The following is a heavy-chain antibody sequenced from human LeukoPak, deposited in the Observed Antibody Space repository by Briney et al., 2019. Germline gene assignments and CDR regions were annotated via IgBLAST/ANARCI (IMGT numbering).Heavy chain of an antibody. V-gene: IGHV3-7*01. CDR1: GFTFSGHW. Sequence: PGGSLRLSCAASGFTFSGHWMSWVRQAPGKGLEWLANINQGGSDKYYVDSLKGRFTTSRDNANNLLYLQMNSLRGEDTAVYYCTRDRSRAEDDWGQGTLVTVSS. J-gene: IGHJ4*02. CDR3: TRDRSRAEDD. D-gene: IGHD1-14*01. CDR2: INQGGSDK.